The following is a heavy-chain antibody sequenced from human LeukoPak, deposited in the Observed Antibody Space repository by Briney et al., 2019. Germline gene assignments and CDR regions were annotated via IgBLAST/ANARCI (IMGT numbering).Heavy chain of an antibody. CDR3: ARGLYSSSPSSLFDY. CDR1: GFTFSSYA. V-gene: IGHV3-30-3*01. J-gene: IGHJ4*02. D-gene: IGHD6-13*01. Sequence: PGGSLRLSCAASGFTFSSYAMHWVRQAPGKGLGWVAVISYDGSNKYYADSVKGRFTVSRDNSKNTLYLQMNSLRAEDTAVYYCARGLYSSSPSSLFDYWGQGTLVTVSS. CDR2: ISYDGSNK.